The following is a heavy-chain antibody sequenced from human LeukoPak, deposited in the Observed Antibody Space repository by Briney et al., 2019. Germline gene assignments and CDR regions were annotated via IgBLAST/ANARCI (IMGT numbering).Heavy chain of an antibody. CDR1: GGTFSSYA. CDR3: ARGPSTLGYCSSTSCYAFDP. D-gene: IGHD2-2*01. CDR2: IIPIFGTA. Sequence: SVKVSCKASGGTFSSYAISWVRQAPGQGLEWVGGIIPIFGTANYAQKFQGRVTITADESTSTAYMELSSLRSEDTAVYYCARGPSTLGYCSSTSCYAFDPWGQGTLVTVSS. V-gene: IGHV1-69*13. J-gene: IGHJ5*02.